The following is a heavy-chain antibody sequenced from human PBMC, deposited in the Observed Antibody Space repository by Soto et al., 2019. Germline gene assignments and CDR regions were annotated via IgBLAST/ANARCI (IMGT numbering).Heavy chain of an antibody. Sequence: LSLTCAASGFTFSSYGMHWVRQAPGKGLEWVAVISYDGSNKYYADSMKGRFTISRDNSKNTLYLQMNSLRAEDTAVYYCAKDGVRIAARPGWFDPWGQGTLVTVSS. V-gene: IGHV3-30*18. CDR1: GFTFSSYG. CDR2: ISYDGSNK. D-gene: IGHD6-6*01. J-gene: IGHJ5*02. CDR3: AKDGVRIAARPGWFDP.